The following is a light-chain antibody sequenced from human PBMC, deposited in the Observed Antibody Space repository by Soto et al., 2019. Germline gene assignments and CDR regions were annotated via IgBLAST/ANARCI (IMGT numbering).Light chain of an antibody. CDR1: SSNIGSNY. CDR2: RNN. CDR3: AAWDDSLSGVV. Sequence: QLVLTQPLSASGTPGQRVTISCSGSSSNIGSNYVYWYQQLPGTAPKLLIYRNNQRPSGVPDRFSGSKSGTSASLAISGLRSEDEADYYCAAWDDSLSGVVFGGGTKLTVL. V-gene: IGLV1-47*01. J-gene: IGLJ2*01.